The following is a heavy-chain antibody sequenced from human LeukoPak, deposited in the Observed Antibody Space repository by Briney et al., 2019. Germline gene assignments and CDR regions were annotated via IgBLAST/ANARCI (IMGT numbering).Heavy chain of an antibody. Sequence: SETLPLTCTVSGGSISSSSYYWGWIRQPPGKGLEWIGSIYYSGSTYYNPSLKSRVTISVDTSKNQFSLKLSSVTAADTAVYYCARHSSSWYWFDPWGQGTLVTVPS. V-gene: IGHV4-39*01. J-gene: IGHJ5*02. D-gene: IGHD6-13*01. CDR2: IYYSGST. CDR3: ARHSSSWYWFDP. CDR1: GGSISSSSYY.